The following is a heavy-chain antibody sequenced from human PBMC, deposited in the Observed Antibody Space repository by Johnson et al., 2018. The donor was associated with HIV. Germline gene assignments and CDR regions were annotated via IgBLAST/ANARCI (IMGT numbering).Heavy chain of an antibody. CDR1: GFTFSNSA. D-gene: IGHD3-22*01. CDR3: ATFYDGNRDYYELASFLTDASDM. V-gene: IGHV3-30*04. Sequence: QVQLVESGGGVVQPGRSLRLSCAASGFTFSNSAMHWVRQAPGKGLEWVAVISYVGTNEYYADSVKGRFTISRDNSKKTLYLQMNSLTPGDTDVYYFATFYDGNRDYYELASFLTDASDMWGQGTMVTVSS. J-gene: IGHJ3*02. CDR2: ISYVGTNE.